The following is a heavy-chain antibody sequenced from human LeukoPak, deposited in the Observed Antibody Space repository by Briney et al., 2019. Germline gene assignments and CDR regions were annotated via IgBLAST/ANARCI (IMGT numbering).Heavy chain of an antibody. Sequence: ASVKVSCKASGGSFRSSTFAWVRQAPGRGLEWVGGIIPIFGTANYALDFQGRATITTDESTSTVYMELSSLISEDTAMYYCARGPLHVALSSGYLKWLDPWGQGSLVTVSS. CDR3: ARGPLHVALSSGYLKWLDP. J-gene: IGHJ5*02. CDR1: GGSFRSST. CDR2: IIPIFGTA. D-gene: IGHD3-22*01. V-gene: IGHV1-69*05.